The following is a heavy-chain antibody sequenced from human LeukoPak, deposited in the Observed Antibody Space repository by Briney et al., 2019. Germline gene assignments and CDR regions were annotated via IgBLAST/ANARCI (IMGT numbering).Heavy chain of an antibody. J-gene: IGHJ6*02. CDR2: INPNSGGT. CDR3: ARMGSYGDEKEGYYYYGMDV. CDR1: GYTFTGYY. V-gene: IGHV1-2*02. Sequence: GASVKVSCKASGYTFTGYYMHWVRQGPGQGLEWMGWINPNSGGTNYAQKFQGRVTMTRDTSISTAYMELSRLRSDDTAVYYCARMGSYGDEKEGYYYYGMDVWGQGTTVTVSS. D-gene: IGHD4-17*01.